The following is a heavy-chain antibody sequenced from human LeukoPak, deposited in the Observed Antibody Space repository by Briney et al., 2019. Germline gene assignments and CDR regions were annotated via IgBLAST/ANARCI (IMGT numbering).Heavy chain of an antibody. CDR2: INFDGSST. D-gene: IGHD2-8*01. J-gene: IGHJ4*02. CDR3: AKEGKIVLMVYARFYFDY. Sequence: GGSLRLSCAASGFTLSSYWMHWVRQVPGKGLVWVSRINFDGSSTNYADSVKGRFTISRDNAKNTLYLQMNSLRAEDTAVYYCAKEGKIVLMVYARFYFDYWGQGTLVTVSS. CDR1: GFTLSSYW. V-gene: IGHV3-74*01.